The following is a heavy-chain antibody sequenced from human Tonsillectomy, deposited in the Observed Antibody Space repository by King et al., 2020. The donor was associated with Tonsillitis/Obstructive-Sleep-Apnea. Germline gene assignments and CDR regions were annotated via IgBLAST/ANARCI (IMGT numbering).Heavy chain of an antibody. CDR1: GFTFSSYG. Sequence: HVQLVESGGGVVQPGRSLRLSCAAAGFTFSSYGMDWVRQAPGKGLEWVAIISYDGSNKYYADSVKGRFTISRDNSKNTLYLLMNRLRAEDTAVYYCAKVGGGNAVDYWGQGTLVTVSS. D-gene: IGHD4-23*01. V-gene: IGHV3-30*18. CDR3: AKVGGGNAVDY. J-gene: IGHJ4*02. CDR2: ISYDGSNK.